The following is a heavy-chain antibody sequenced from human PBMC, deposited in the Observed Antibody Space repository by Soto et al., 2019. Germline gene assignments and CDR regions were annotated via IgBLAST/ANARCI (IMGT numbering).Heavy chain of an antibody. D-gene: IGHD3-22*01. CDR3: AKVGYYDSSGYNNAFDY. J-gene: IGHJ4*02. CDR2: ISGSGGST. Sequence: TGGSLRLSCAASGFTFSSYAMSWVRQAPGKGLEWVSAISGSGGSTYYADSVKGRFAISRDNSKNTLYLQMNSLRAEDTAVYYCAKVGYYDSSGYNNAFDYWGQRTLVTVSS. V-gene: IGHV3-23*01. CDR1: GFTFSSYA.